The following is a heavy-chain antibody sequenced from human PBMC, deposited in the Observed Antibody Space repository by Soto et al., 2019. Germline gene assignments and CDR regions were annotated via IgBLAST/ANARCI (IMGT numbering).Heavy chain of an antibody. CDR2: IYPGDSDT. CDR1: GYNFTNYW. V-gene: IGHV5-51*01. J-gene: IGHJ6*02. Sequence: GESLKISCKVTGYNFTNYWVAWVRQMPGKGLEWMGIIYPGDSDTRYSPSFQGQVTISADKSISTAYLQWSSLKASDTAMYYCARQEYDFWSGYYPYYYYGMDVWGQGTTVTVSS. D-gene: IGHD3-3*01. CDR3: ARQEYDFWSGYYPYYYYGMDV.